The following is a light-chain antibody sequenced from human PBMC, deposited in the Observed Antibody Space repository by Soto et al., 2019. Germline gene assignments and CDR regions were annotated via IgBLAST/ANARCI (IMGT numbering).Light chain of an antibody. CDR3: QQYKSYPMYT. Sequence: DIQITQSPSTLSASVGDRVTITCRASQSISNWLAWYQQKPGKAPKFLIYDASSLESGVPSRFRGSGSGTEFTLTISSLQTDDFATYYCQQYKSYPMYTFGQGTKVDIK. CDR2: DAS. J-gene: IGKJ2*01. V-gene: IGKV1-5*01. CDR1: QSISNW.